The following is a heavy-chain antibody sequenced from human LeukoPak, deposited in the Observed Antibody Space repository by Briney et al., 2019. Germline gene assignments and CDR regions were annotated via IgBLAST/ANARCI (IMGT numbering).Heavy chain of an antibody. Sequence: SETLSLTCTVSGGSISSGDYYWSWIRQPPGEGLEWIGYIYYSGSTYYNPSLKSRVTISVDTSKNQFSLKLGSVTAADTAVYYCARARAPLGYCSSTSCYSRIDYWGQGTLVTVSS. CDR1: GGSISSGDYY. D-gene: IGHD2-2*01. V-gene: IGHV4-30-4*08. CDR3: ARARAPLGYCSSTSCYSRIDY. J-gene: IGHJ4*02. CDR2: IYYSGST.